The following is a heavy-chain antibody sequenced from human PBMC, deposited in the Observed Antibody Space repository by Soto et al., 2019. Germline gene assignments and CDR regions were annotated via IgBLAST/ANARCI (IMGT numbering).Heavy chain of an antibody. Sequence: QVPLVESGGGVVQPGRSLRLSCAASGFTFSSYAMHWVRQAPGKGLEWVAVISYDGSNKYYADSVKGRFTISRDNSKNALYLQMHSLCAEDTAVYYCARESYYYDSIGYYWAWFGHCGQGTLVTVSS. V-gene: IGHV3-30-3*01. CDR1: GFTFSSYA. J-gene: IGHJ5*02. D-gene: IGHD3-22*01. CDR3: ARESYYYDSIGYYWAWFGH. CDR2: ISYDGSNK.